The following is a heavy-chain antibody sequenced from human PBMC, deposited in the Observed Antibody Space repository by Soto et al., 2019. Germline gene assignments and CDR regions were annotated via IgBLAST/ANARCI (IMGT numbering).Heavy chain of an antibody. CDR3: ARARYYYDSSGYFNFDY. D-gene: IGHD3-22*01. J-gene: IGHJ4*02. Sequence: SVKVSCKASGGTFSSYAINWVRQAPGQGLEWMGGIIPIFGTANYAQKFQGRVTITADESTSTAYMELSSLRSEDTAVYYCARARYYYDSSGYFNFDYWGQGTLVTVSS. V-gene: IGHV1-69*13. CDR1: GGTFSSYA. CDR2: IIPIFGTA.